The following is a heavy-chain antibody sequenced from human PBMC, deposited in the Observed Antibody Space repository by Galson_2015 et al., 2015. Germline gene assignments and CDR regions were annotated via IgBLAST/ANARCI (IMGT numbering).Heavy chain of an antibody. CDR2: IYHSGST. D-gene: IGHD3-9*01. CDR3: ASMRYYDILTGYYDGMDV. Sequence: ETLSLTCAVSGGSISSSNWWSWVRQPPGKGLEWIGEIYHSGSTNYNPSLKSRVTISVDKSKNQFSLKLSSVTAADTAVYYCASMRYYDILTGYYDGMDVWGQGTTVTVSS. CDR1: GGSISSSNW. V-gene: IGHV4-4*02. J-gene: IGHJ6*02.